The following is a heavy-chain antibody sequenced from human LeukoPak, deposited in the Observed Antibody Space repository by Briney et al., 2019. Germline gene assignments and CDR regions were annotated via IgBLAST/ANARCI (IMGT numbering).Heavy chain of an antibody. D-gene: IGHD3-10*01. J-gene: IGHJ4*02. CDR2: VYYSGLT. Sequence: SETLSLTCTVSGDSIRSSSYYWGRIRQPPGKGLEWIGSVYYSGLTYYNPSLKSRVTISVDTSKSQFFLKLSSVTAADMAVYYCARRGSGKYFDYWGQGTLVTVSS. V-gene: IGHV4-39*01. CDR1: GDSIRSSSYY. CDR3: ARRGSGKYFDY.